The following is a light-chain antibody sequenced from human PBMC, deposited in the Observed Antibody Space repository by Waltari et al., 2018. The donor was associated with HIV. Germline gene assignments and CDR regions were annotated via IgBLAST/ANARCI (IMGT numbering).Light chain of an antibody. CDR2: VAS. CDR3: QQTFTLPLT. CDR1: QYINMY. V-gene: IGKV1-39*01. Sequence: DIQITQSPSSLSASVGDRVTLTCRTSQYINMYLNWYQQKPGKAPTLLIFVASTLHTEVPSRFSASGAGTIFSLAISSFQPDDVATYFCQQTFTLPLTFGAGTRVEI. J-gene: IGKJ4*01.